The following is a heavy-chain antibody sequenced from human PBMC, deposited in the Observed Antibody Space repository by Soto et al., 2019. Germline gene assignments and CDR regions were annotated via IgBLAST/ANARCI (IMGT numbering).Heavy chain of an antibody. J-gene: IGHJ4*02. V-gene: IGHV4-31*03. CDR3: ARENYGDFEFDY. CDR2: IYYSGST. Sequence: SETLSLTCTVSGGSISSGGYYWSWIRQHPGKGLEWIGYIYYSGSTYYNPSLKSRVTISVDTSKNQFSLKLSSVTAADTAVYYCARENYGDFEFDYWGQGTLVTVSS. CDR1: GGSISSGGYY. D-gene: IGHD4-17*01.